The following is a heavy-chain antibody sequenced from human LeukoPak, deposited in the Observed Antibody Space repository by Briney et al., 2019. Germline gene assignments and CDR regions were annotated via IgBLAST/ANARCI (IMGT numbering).Heavy chain of an antibody. CDR1: GYTFTSYD. CDR3: ASTRRDVLLWFGDSDYYMDV. V-gene: IGHV1-8*01. Sequence: ASVKVSCKASGYTFTSYDINWVRQATGQGLEWMGWMNPNSGNTGYAQKFQGRVTMTRNTSISTAYMELSSLRSEDTAVYYCASTRRDVLLWFGDSDYYMDVWGKGTTVTVSS. J-gene: IGHJ6*03. D-gene: IGHD3-10*01. CDR2: MNPNSGNT.